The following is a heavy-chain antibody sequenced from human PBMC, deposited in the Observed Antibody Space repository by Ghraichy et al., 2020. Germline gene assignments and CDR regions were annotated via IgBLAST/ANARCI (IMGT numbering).Heavy chain of an antibody. V-gene: IGHV4-39*01. CDR1: GDSINNSSYY. CDR2: IYYSGST. D-gene: IGHD3-22*01. J-gene: IGHJ2*01. Sequence: SETLSLTCTLSGDSINNSSYYWGWIRQPPGKGLEWIGSIYYSGSTYDNPSPSLKSRVTISVDTSKNQFSLKLSSVTAADTAVYYCARTSRYYETSGYYSYWYFDLWGRGTLVTVSS. CDR3: ARTSRYYETSGYYSYWYFDL.